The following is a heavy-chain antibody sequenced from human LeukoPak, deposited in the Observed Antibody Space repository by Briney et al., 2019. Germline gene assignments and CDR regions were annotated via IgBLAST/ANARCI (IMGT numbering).Heavy chain of an antibody. D-gene: IGHD4-17*01. Sequence: SETLSLTCTVSGGSISSYYWSRIRQPPGKGLEWIGYIYYSGSTNYNPSLKSRVTISVDTSKNQFSLKLSSVTAADTAVYYCARHVKYGDYAYYYYGMDVWGQGTTVTVS. J-gene: IGHJ6*02. CDR1: GGSISSYY. CDR2: IYYSGST. CDR3: ARHVKYGDYAYYYYGMDV. V-gene: IGHV4-59*08.